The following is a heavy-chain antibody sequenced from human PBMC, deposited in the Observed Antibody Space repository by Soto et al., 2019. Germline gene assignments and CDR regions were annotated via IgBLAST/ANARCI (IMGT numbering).Heavy chain of an antibody. CDR1: RFTFSSYA. V-gene: IGHV3-21*06. J-gene: IGHJ4*02. CDR2: ISSTTNYI. Sequence: GGSLRLSCAASRFTFSSYAMSWVRQAPGKGLEWVSAISSTTNYIYYGDSMKGRFTISRDNAKNSLYLEMNSLRAEDTAVYYCARESEDLTSNFDYWGQGTLVIVSS. CDR3: ARESEDLTSNFDY.